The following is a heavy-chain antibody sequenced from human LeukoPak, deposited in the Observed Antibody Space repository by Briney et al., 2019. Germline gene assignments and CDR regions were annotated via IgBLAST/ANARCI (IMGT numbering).Heavy chain of an antibody. CDR2: IYYSGST. D-gene: IGHD3-22*01. J-gene: IGHJ3*01. Sequence: SETLSLTCAVSGGSISSGGYSWSWIRQPPGKGLEWIGYIYYSGSTYYNPSLKSRVTISVDTSKNQFSLKLSSVTAADTAVYYCARGAPPEYYYDSSGVWGQGTMVTVSS. CDR1: GGSISSGGYS. CDR3: ARGAPPEYYYDSSGV. V-gene: IGHV4-30-4*07.